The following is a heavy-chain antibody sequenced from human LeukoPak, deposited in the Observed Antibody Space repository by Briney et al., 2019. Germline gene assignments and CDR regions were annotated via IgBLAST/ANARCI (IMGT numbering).Heavy chain of an antibody. CDR1: GASITSGTYY. Sequence: SETLSLTCTVSGASITSGTYYWSWIRQHPGKGLEWIGYIYYTGATDYNPSLKSRVTISRDTSKNQFSLSLSSVTAEDTAVFYCARVGSRDTFHFDYWGQGSLGTVSS. V-gene: IGHV4-31*03. J-gene: IGHJ4*02. CDR3: ARVGSRDTFHFDY. D-gene: IGHD2-15*01. CDR2: IYYTGAT.